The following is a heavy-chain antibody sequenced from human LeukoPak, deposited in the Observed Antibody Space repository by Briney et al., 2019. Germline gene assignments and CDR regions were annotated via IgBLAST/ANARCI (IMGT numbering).Heavy chain of an antibody. CDR3: ARGKSGVVILDAFDI. Sequence: SVKVSCKASGGTFSSYAISWVRQAPGQGLEWMGGIIPIFGTANYAQKFQGRVTISTDESTSTAYMELSSLRSEDTAVYYCARGKSGVVILDAFDIWGQGTMVTVSS. D-gene: IGHD3-3*01. CDR1: GGTFSSYA. V-gene: IGHV1-69*05. CDR2: IIPIFGTA. J-gene: IGHJ3*02.